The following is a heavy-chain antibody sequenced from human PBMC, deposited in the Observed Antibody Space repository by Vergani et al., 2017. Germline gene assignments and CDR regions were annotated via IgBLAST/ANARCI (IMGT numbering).Heavy chain of an antibody. CDR2: INIGGRT. CDR1: SFSVSSHY. CDR3: ARGMTTETTDLDGFDI. J-gene: IGHJ3*02. V-gene: IGHV3-66*02. Sequence: LVESGGGLVQPGGSLRLSCAASSFSVSSHYMTWVRQAPGTGLEWVSTINIGGRTSYADSVKGRRTLTRDDSKNTLHLQMNSLRPEDTAVYYCARGMTTETTDLDGFDIWGQGTMVSVSS. D-gene: IGHD4-17*01.